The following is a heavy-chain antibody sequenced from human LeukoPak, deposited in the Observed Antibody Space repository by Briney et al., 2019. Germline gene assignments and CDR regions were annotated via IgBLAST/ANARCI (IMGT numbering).Heavy chain of an antibody. CDR1: GYTLTELS. CDR3: ATESSTYRNALDV. J-gene: IGHJ6*02. D-gene: IGHD4-11*01. Sequence: ASVKVSCKVSGYTLTELSIHWMRQAPGKGLEWMGGFDPEDGETIYGQKFQGRVTMAEDTSTDTAYMELSSLRSEDTAVYYCATESSTYRNALDVWGQGTTVTVSS. CDR2: FDPEDGET. V-gene: IGHV1-24*01.